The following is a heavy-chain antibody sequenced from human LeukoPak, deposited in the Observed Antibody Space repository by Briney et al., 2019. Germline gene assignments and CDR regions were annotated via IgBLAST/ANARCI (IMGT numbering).Heavy chain of an antibody. CDR3: ARDGSGSYLGGEYAFDI. CDR2: INPSGGST. J-gene: IGHJ3*02. V-gene: IGHV1-46*01. Sequence: ASVKVSCKASGYTFTSYYMHWVRQAPGQGLEWMGIINPSGGSTSYAQKFQGRVTMTRDMSTSTAYMELSSLRSEDTAVYYCARDGSGSYLGGEYAFDIWGQGTMVTVSS. D-gene: IGHD1-26*01. CDR1: GYTFTSYY.